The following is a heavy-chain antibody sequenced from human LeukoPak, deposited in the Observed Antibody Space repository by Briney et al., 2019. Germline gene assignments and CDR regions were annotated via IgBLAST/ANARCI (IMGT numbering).Heavy chain of an antibody. CDR2: ISWNSGSI. D-gene: IGHD3-22*01. V-gene: IGHV3-9*01. J-gene: IGHJ4*02. Sequence: PGGSLRLSCAASGFTFDDYAMHWVRQAPGKGLEWVSGISWNSGSIGYADSVKGRFTISRDNAKNSLYLQMNSLRAEDTALYYCAKAIQGHSSGYYDYWGQGTLVTVSS. CDR3: AKAIQGHSSGYYDY. CDR1: GFTFDDYA.